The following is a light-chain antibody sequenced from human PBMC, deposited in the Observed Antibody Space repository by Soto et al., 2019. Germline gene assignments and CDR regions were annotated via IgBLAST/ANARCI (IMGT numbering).Light chain of an antibody. CDR2: DAS. Sequence: EIVLTQSPATLSFSPLERSTLSCRASQSVSSYLAWYQQKPGQPPRLLIYDASTRATGIPDRFSGSGSGTDFTLTISRLEPEDFAVYYCQQFADSITFGQGTRLEIK. J-gene: IGKJ5*01. CDR1: QSVSSY. CDR3: QQFADSIT. V-gene: IGKV3-11*01.